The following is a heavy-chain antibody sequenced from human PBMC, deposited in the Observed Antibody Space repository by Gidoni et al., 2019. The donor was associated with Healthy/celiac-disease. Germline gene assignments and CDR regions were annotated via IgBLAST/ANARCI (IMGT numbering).Heavy chain of an antibody. D-gene: IGHD5-18*01. Sequence: QVQLVESGGGVVQPGRSLRLSCSASGFTFSSSAMHWVCQAPGKGLGWVAVISYDGSNKYYADSVKGRFTISRDNSKNTLYLQMNSLRAEDTAVYYCARDSTAMGYYYYGMDVWGQGATVTVSS. V-gene: IGHV3-30-3*01. CDR2: ISYDGSNK. CDR1: GFTFSSSA. J-gene: IGHJ6*02. CDR3: ARDSTAMGYYYYGMDV.